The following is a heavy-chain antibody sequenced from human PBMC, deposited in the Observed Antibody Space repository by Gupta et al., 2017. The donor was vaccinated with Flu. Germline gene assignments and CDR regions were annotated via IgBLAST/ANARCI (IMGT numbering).Heavy chain of an antibody. CDR1: GFTFNTFW. J-gene: IGHJ4*02. D-gene: IGHD5-12*01. CDR2: IKQDGSEK. Sequence: EVQLVESGGGLVQPGGSLRLSCAASGFTFNTFWMSWVRQAPGKGLEWVAKIKQDGSEKDYVDSVKGRFNISRDNAKNSRYLQVNSLRAEDTAVYYWASERRLIYSGYDLRYFDDWGQGTLVTVSS. V-gene: IGHV3-7*01. CDR3: ASERRLIYSGYDLRYFDD.